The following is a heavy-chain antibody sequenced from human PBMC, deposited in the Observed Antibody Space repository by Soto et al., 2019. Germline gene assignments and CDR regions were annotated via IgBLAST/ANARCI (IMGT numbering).Heavy chain of an antibody. CDR3: AKDWGTFDY. CDR1: GFTFRSYP. V-gene: IGHV3-23*01. J-gene: IGHJ4*02. Sequence: GGSLRLSCAASGFTFRSYPMSWVRQAPGKGLEWVSSIGVSGATTYYADSVKGRFTISRDNSQNTLYLQMNSLRAEDTAVYYCAKDWGTFDYWGQGALVTVS. D-gene: IGHD7-27*01. CDR2: IGVSGATT.